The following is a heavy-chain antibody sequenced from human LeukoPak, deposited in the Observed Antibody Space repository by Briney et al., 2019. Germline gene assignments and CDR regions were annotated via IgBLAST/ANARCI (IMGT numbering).Heavy chain of an antibody. V-gene: IGHV1-69*04. CDR1: GGTFSSYA. J-gene: IGHJ4*02. CDR2: IIPILGIA. Sequence: ASVKVSCKASGGTFSSYAISWVRQAPGQGLEWMGRIIPILGIANYAQKFQGRVTITADKSTSTAYMELSSLRAEDTAVYYCARAQKVPYGAGSYPDYWGQGTLVTVSS. D-gene: IGHD3-10*01. CDR3: ARAQKVPYGAGSYPDY.